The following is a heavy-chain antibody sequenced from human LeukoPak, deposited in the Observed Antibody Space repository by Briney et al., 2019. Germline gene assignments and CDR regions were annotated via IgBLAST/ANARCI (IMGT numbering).Heavy chain of an antibody. CDR3: ARGGDGYNSQYYFDY. CDR1: GGSFSGYY. D-gene: IGHD5-24*01. Sequence: KPSETLSLTCAVYGGSFSGYYWSWIRQPPGKGLEWIGEINHSGSTNYNPSLKSRVTISVDTSKNQFSLKLSSVTAADTAVYYCARGGDGYNSQYYFDYWGQGTLVTVSS. CDR2: INHSGST. J-gene: IGHJ4*02. V-gene: IGHV4-34*01.